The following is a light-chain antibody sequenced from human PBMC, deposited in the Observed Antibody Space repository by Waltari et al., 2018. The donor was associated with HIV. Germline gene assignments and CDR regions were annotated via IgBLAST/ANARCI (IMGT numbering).Light chain of an antibody. J-gene: IGKJ3*01. Sequence: DIQLTQSPSSLSASLGDRVTMTCRASQIITSCLNWYRKTPGKAPELLIYAASVLQSGVPSRFSASGSETDYTLTISSVQPEDFETYFCQQTYSPPLTFGPATKVDVK. CDR3: QQTYSPPLT. CDR2: AAS. CDR1: QIITSC. V-gene: IGKV1-39*01.